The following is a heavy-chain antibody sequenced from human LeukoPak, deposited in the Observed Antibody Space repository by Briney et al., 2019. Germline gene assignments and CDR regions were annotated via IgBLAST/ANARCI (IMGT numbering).Heavy chain of an antibody. Sequence: ASVKVSCKASGYTFTSYGISWVRQAPGQGLEWMGWISAYNGNTNYAQKLQGRVTMTTDTSTSTAYMGLRSLRSDDTAVYYCARLFSVGYDSSAPLAFDIWGQGTMVTVSS. CDR1: GYTFTSYG. D-gene: IGHD3-22*01. J-gene: IGHJ3*02. CDR3: ARLFSVGYDSSAPLAFDI. CDR2: ISAYNGNT. V-gene: IGHV1-18*01.